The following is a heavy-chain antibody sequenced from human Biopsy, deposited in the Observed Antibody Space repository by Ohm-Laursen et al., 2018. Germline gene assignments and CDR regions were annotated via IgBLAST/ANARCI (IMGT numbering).Heavy chain of an antibody. CDR1: GFTFSSYV. CDR2: IGGSGDIT. D-gene: IGHD3-16*01. Sequence: SLRLSCAASGFTFSSYVMSWVRQVPGKGLEWVAGIGGSGDITYYADSVEGRFTISRDNSKNTLYLHMNSLRAEDTAVYYCAKADAYLWGEYRDLSPPSFDYWGQGTLVIVSS. J-gene: IGHJ4*02. CDR3: AKADAYLWGEYRDLSPPSFDY. V-gene: IGHV3-23*01.